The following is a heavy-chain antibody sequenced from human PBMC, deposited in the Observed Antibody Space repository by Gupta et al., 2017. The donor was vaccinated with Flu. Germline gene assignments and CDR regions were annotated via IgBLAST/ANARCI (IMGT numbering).Heavy chain of an antibody. J-gene: IGHJ4*02. Sequence: SWVREGRGKGVEWVGRIKRKTDGGAIDYAAPVKGRFTISRDDSKNMVYLQMNSLKTEDTAVYYCTTAFCTSCPRGDYFDYWGQGALVTVSS. D-gene: IGHD2-2*01. V-gene: IGHV3-15*01. CDR3: TTAFCTSCPRGDYFDY. CDR2: IKRKTDGGAI.